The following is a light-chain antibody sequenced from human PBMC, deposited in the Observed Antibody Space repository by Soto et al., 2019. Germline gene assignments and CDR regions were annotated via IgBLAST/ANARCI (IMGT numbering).Light chain of an antibody. CDR2: EVS. CDR1: SSDVGGYNY. Sequence: QSALTQPASVSGSPGQSITISCTGSSSDVGGYNYVSWYQQHPGKAPQLMIYEVSNRPSGVSNRFSGSKSGNTASLTISGLQTEDEADYYCSSYTSTSSNFVLGGGTKVTVL. CDR3: SSYTSTSSNFV. V-gene: IGLV2-14*01. J-gene: IGLJ1*01.